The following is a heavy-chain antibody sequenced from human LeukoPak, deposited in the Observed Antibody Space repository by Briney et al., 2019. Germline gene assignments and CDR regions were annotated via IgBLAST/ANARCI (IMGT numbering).Heavy chain of an antibody. CDR2: IYHSGST. CDR3: ARTTFWSGRSPDYHHCYMDV. Sequence: SETLSLTCSVSGGSMSSYYWSWIRQSPGKGLEWIGYIYHSGSTDYNSSLKSRVTISEDASKKQFSLKVSSVTAADTAVYYCARTTFWSGRSPDYHHCYMDVWGKGTTVTVSS. V-gene: IGHV4-59*01. J-gene: IGHJ6*03. D-gene: IGHD3-3*01. CDR1: GGSMSSYY.